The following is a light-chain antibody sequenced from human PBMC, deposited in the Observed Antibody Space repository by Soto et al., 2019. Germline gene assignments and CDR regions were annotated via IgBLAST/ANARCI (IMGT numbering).Light chain of an antibody. CDR1: QSVSSSY. V-gene: IGKV3-20*01. J-gene: IGKJ5*01. CDR3: QQYGSS. CDR2: GAS. Sequence: EIVLTQSPGTLSLSPGERATLSCRASQSVSSSYLAWYQQKPGQAPRLLIYGASSRATGIPDRFSGSGSGTDFTLTISRLEPEDFAVYYCQQYGSSFGQGTRLE.